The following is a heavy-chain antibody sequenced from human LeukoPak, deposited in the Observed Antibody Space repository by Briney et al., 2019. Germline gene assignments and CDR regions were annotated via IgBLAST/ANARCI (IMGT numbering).Heavy chain of an antibody. CDR2: VSYNSSTI. CDR3: ARDAHIVRGVNPLDY. Sequence: PGGSLRLSCAASGFTFSSYSMNWVRQAPGKGLEWISYVSYNSSTIYYADSVKGRFTISRDNAKNSLYLQMNSLRDEDTAVYYCARDAHIVRGVNPLDYWGQGTLVTVSS. CDR1: GFTFSSYS. D-gene: IGHD3-10*01. J-gene: IGHJ4*02. V-gene: IGHV3-48*02.